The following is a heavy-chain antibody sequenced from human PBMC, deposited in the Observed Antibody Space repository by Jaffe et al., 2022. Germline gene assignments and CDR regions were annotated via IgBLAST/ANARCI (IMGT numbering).Heavy chain of an antibody. V-gene: IGHV3-15*01. D-gene: IGHD2-15*01. J-gene: IGHJ5*02. Sequence: EVQLVESGGGLVKPGGSLRLSCAASGFTFSNAWMSWVRQAPGKGLEWVGRIKSKTDGGTTDYAAPVKGRFTISRDDSKNTLYLQMNSLKTEDTAVYYCTTDPGGNIVVVVADNWFDPWGQGTLVTVSS. CDR2: IKSKTDGGTT. CDR3: TTDPGGNIVVVVADNWFDP. CDR1: GFTFSNAW.